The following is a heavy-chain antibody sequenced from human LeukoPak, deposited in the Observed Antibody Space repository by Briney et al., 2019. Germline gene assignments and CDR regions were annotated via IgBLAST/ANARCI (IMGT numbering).Heavy chain of an antibody. Sequence: ASVKVSCKASGGTFSNYAISWVRQAPGQGLEWMGWINLNSRGTNYAQRFQGRVTMTRDTSISTAYMELSRLRSDDTAVYYCARENWRDYGDYERAFDIWGQGTMVTVSS. CDR1: GGTFSNYA. V-gene: IGHV1-2*02. J-gene: IGHJ3*02. CDR2: INLNSRGT. D-gene: IGHD4-17*01. CDR3: ARENWRDYGDYERAFDI.